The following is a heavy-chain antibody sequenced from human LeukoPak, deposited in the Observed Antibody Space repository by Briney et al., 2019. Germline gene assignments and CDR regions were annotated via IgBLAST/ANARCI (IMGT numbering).Heavy chain of an antibody. CDR1: GFTFSSYG. Sequence: GALRLSCAASGFTFSSYGMHWVRQAPGKGLEWVAVIWYDGSNKYYADSVKGRFTISGDNSKNTLYLQMNSLRAEDTAVYYCAREGGPYYDFWSGYIGWFDPWGQGTLVTVSS. D-gene: IGHD3-3*01. CDR2: IWYDGSNK. CDR3: AREGGPYYDFWSGYIGWFDP. J-gene: IGHJ5*02. V-gene: IGHV3-33*01.